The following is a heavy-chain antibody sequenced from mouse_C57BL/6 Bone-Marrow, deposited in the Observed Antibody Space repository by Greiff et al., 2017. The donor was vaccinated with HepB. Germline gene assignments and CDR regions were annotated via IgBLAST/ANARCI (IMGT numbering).Heavy chain of an antibody. CDR3: ARKVDYGSSYGAMDY. V-gene: IGHV5-12*01. J-gene: IGHJ4*01. D-gene: IGHD1-1*01. CDR2: ISNGGGST. CDR1: GFTFSDYY. Sequence: EVQLVESGGGLVQPGGSLKLSCAASGFTFSDYYMYWVRQTPEKRLEWVAYISNGGGSTYYPDTVKGRFTISRDNAKNTLYLQMSRLKSEDTAMYYCARKVDYGSSYGAMDYWGQGTSVTVSS.